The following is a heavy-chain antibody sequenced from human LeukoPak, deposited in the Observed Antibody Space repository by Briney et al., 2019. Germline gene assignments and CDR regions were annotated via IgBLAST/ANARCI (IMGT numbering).Heavy chain of an antibody. J-gene: IGHJ4*02. CDR3: GVQRGGVVY. CDR2: FTTNGGNT. Sequence: GGSLRLSCSASGLTFSTFAMHWVRQAPGKGPEYVLAFTTNGGNTYYADSVKGRFTISRDNPKNTLYVQMSSLRAEVTAVYYCGVQRGGVVYWGQGTLVTVSS. V-gene: IGHV3-64*05. D-gene: IGHD2-15*01. CDR1: GLTFSTFA.